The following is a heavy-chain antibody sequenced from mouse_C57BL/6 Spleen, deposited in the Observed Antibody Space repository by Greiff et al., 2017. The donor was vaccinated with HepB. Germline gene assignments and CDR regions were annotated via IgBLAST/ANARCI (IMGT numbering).Heavy chain of an antibody. CDR3: ARRDNYYGSSSAWFAY. J-gene: IGHJ3*01. V-gene: IGHV1-59*01. CDR1: GYTFTSYW. Sequence: QVQLQQPGAELVRPGTSVKLSCKASGYTFTSYWMHWVKQRPGQGLEWIGVIDPSDSYTNYNQKFKGKATLTVDTSSSTAYMQLSSLTSEDSAVYYCARRDNYYGSSSAWFAYWGQGTLVTVSA. D-gene: IGHD1-1*01. CDR2: IDPSDSYT.